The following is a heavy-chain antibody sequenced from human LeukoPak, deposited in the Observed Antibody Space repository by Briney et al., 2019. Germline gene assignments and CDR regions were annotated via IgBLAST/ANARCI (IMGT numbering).Heavy chain of an antibody. CDR2: ISSSSSYI. V-gene: IGHV3-21*01. CDR3: ARDEAAALYY. J-gene: IGHJ4*02. Sequence: GGSLRLSCAASGFTFSSYSMNWVRQAPGKGLEWVSSISSSSSYICYADSVKGRFTISRDNAKNSLYLQMNSLRAEDTAVYYCARDEAAALYYWGQGTLVTVSS. CDR1: GFTFSSYS. D-gene: IGHD6-13*01.